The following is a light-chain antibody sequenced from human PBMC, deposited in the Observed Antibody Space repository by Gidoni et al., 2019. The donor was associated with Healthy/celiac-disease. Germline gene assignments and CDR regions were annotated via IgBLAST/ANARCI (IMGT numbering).Light chain of an antibody. Sequence: EIVLTQSPATLSLSPGERATRSCRASQSVSSYLAGYQQKPGQAPRLLIYDAANRATGIPARFSGSGSGTDFTLTISSLAPEDFAVYYCQQRSNWPITFXXXTRLEIK. CDR1: QSVSSY. CDR3: QQRSNWPIT. CDR2: DAA. V-gene: IGKV3-11*01. J-gene: IGKJ5*01.